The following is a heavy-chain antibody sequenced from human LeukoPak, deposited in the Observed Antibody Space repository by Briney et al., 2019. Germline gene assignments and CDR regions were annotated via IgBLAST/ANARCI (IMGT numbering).Heavy chain of an antibody. V-gene: IGHV1-24*01. J-gene: IGHJ6*02. Sequence: PGGSLRLSCAASGFTFSSYGMHWVRQAPGKGLEWMGGFDPEDGETIYAQKFQGRVTMTEDTSTDTAYMELSSLRSEDTAVYYCATERRYSGLYYYYYGMDVWGQGTTVTVSS. CDR1: GFTFSSYG. CDR3: ATERRYSGLYYYYYGMDV. D-gene: IGHD5-12*01. CDR2: FDPEDGET.